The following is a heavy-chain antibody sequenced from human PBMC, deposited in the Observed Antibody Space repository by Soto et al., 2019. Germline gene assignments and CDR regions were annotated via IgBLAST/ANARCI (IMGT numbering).Heavy chain of an antibody. CDR2: ISSSGSTI. Sequence: GGSLRLSCAASGFTFSDYYMSWIRQAPGKGLEWVSYISSSGSTIYYADSVKGRFTISRDNAKNSLYLQMNSLRAEDTAVYYCARDNGIRNYYDSSGYEYYYYYGMDVWGQGTTVTVSS. CDR1: GFTFSDYY. J-gene: IGHJ6*02. V-gene: IGHV3-11*01. CDR3: ARDNGIRNYYDSSGYEYYYYYGMDV. D-gene: IGHD3-22*01.